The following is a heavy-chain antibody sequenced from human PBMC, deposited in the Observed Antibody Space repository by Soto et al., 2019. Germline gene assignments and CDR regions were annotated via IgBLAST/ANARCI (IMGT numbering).Heavy chain of an antibody. J-gene: IGHJ6*02. D-gene: IGHD5-12*01. V-gene: IGHV4-39*01. CDR1: GGSISSSSYY. Sequence: QLQLQESGPGLVKPSETLSLTCTVSGGSISSSSYYWGWIRQPPGKGLEWIGSIYYSGSTYYNPSLKSRVTISVDTSKNQFSLKLSSVTAADPAVYYCARLLRHNYYGMDVWGQGTTVTVSS. CDR3: ARLLRHNYYGMDV. CDR2: IYYSGST.